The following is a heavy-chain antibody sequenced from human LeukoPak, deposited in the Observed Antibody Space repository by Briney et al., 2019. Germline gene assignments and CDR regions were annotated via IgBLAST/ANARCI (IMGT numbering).Heavy chain of an antibody. Sequence: PSETLSLTCAVYGGSFSGYYWSWIRQPPGKGLEWIGEINHSGSTNYNPSLKSRVTISVDTSKNQFSLKLSSVTAADTAVYCCAREGDYCTNGVCHFDYWGQGTLVTVSS. CDR2: INHSGST. D-gene: IGHD2-8*01. CDR3: AREGDYCTNGVCHFDY. CDR1: GGSFSGYY. V-gene: IGHV4-34*01. J-gene: IGHJ4*02.